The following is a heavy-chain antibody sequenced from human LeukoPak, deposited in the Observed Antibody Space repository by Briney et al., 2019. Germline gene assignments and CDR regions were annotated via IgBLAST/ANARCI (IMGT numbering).Heavy chain of an antibody. J-gene: IGHJ5*02. Sequence: SQTLSLTCVISGDSVSSNSATWNWIRQSPSRGLEWLGRTLYRSKWHHHYAASVKSRVTVNPDTSKNQFSLQLNSLTPEDTAVYYCARSPLGSDWFDPWGQGTLVTVSS. CDR3: ARSPLGSDWFDP. V-gene: IGHV6-1*01. CDR1: GDSVSSNSAT. CDR2: TLYRSKWHH.